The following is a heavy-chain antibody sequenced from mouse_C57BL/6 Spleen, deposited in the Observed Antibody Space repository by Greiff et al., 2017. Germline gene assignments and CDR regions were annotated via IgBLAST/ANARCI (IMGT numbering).Heavy chain of an antibody. CDR2: INPSTGGT. Sequence: EVQLQQSGPELVKPGASVKISCKASGYSFTGYYMNWVKQSPEKSLEWIGEINPSTGGTTYNQKFKAKATLTVDKSSSTAYMQLKSLTSEDSAVYYCANYYGSRYFDVWGTGTTVTVSS. D-gene: IGHD1-1*01. J-gene: IGHJ1*03. CDR3: ANYYGSRYFDV. V-gene: IGHV1-42*01. CDR1: GYSFTGYY.